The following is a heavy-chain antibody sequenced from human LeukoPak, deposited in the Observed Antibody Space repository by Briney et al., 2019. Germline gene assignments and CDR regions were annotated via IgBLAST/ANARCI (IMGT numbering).Heavy chain of an antibody. CDR1: GYSISNDYY. D-gene: IGHD1-1*01. CDR3: AKAGTTGIHHWFDA. V-gene: IGHV4-38-2*01. CDR2: IYHSGGS. J-gene: IGHJ5*02. Sequence: PSETLSLTCVVSGYSISNDYYWGWIRQPPGKGLEWIGNIYHSGGSYYNPSLKCRVTILVDTSKNQFSLKLSSVTAADTAVYYCAKAGTTGIHHWFDAWGQGNLVTVSS.